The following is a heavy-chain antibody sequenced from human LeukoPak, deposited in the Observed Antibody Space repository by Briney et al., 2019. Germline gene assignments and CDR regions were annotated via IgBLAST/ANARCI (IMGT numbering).Heavy chain of an antibody. J-gene: IGHJ4*02. CDR2: IRTSSGGI. Sequence: GGSLRLSCAASGFTFSGYSVNWVRQAPGKGLEWVAYIRTSSGGIYYADSVKGRFTISTDTAKNSLYLEMNNLRDGDTAVYYCARDDSWAFDYWGQGTLVTVSS. V-gene: IGHV3-48*02. CDR1: GFTFSGYS. CDR3: ARDDSWAFDY. D-gene: IGHD2-21*02.